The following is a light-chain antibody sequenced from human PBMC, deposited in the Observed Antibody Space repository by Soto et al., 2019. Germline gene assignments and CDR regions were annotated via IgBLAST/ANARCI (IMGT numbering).Light chain of an antibody. CDR1: SSNLGSNP. J-gene: IGLJ2*01. CDR3: SAWDDSIYGPV. CDR2: NSN. Sequence: QSVLTQPPSASGTTGPRVTISCSGSSSNLGSNPVNWYLHLPGTAPKLLIYNSNQRPSGVPDRFSGSKSGTSASLAISGVQSEDEAYYFCSAWDDSIYGPVFGGGTKLTVL. V-gene: IGLV1-44*01.